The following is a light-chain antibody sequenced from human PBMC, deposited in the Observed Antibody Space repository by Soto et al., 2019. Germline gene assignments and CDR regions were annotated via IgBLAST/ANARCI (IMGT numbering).Light chain of an antibody. J-gene: IGLJ1*01. CDR2: EAT. CDR1: RSDIGASNS. Sequence: QSELTQPASVSGSPGQSITISCAGTRSDIGASNSVSWYQHLPGRSPTLIIYEATNRPSGVSERFSGSKAGDTASLTISGLQADDESEYFCISYKTDDTFVFGGGTKVTVL. CDR3: ISYKTDDTFV. V-gene: IGLV2-14*01.